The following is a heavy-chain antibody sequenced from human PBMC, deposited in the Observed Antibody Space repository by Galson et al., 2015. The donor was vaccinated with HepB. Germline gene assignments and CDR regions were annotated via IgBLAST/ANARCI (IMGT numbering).Heavy chain of an antibody. CDR2: INTNTGNP. V-gene: IGHV7-4-1*02. CDR3: ARDHNYDYGDYFGWFDP. D-gene: IGHD4-17*01. CDR1: GGTFSSYT. J-gene: IGHJ5*02. Sequence: SVKVSCKASGGTFSSYTISWVRQAPGQGLEWMGWINTNTGNPTYAQGFTGRFVFSLDTSVSTAYLQISSLKAEDTAVYYCARDHNYDYGDYFGWFDPWGQGTLVTVSS.